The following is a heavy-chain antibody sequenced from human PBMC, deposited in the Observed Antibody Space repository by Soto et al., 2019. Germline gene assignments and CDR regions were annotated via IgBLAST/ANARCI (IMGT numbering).Heavy chain of an antibody. D-gene: IGHD3-10*01. CDR3: ARDIGSYAYGEGY. J-gene: IGHJ4*02. V-gene: IGHV4-4*07. CDR1: GGSINSYW. CDR2: VYSSGTT. Sequence: SETLSLTCSVSGGSINSYWWSWIRQPAGKGLEWIGRVYSSGTTDYNPSLNSRATLSVETSKNQLSLKLSSVTAADTAVYYCARDIGSYAYGEGYWGQGIQVTVSS.